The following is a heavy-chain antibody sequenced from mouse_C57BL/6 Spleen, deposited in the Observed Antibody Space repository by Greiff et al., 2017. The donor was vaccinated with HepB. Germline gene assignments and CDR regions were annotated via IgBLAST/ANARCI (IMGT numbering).Heavy chain of an antibody. CDR2: IRSKSSNYAT. CDR1: GFTFNTYA. D-gene: IGHD2-4*01. Sequence: EVQLVESGGGLVQPKGSLKLSCAASGFTFNTYAMHWVRQAPGKGLEWVARIRSKSSNYATYYADSVKDRFTISRDDSQSMLYLQMNNLKTEDTAMYYCVRDDGIYYDYGGYAMDYWGQGTSVTVSS. V-gene: IGHV10-3*01. CDR3: VRDDGIYYDYGGYAMDY. J-gene: IGHJ4*01.